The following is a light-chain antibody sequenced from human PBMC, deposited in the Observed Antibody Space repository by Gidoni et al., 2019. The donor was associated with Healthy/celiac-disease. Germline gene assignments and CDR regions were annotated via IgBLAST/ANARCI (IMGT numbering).Light chain of an antibody. J-gene: IGLJ1*01. V-gene: IGLV2-23*01. CDR3: CSYAGSSTYV. CDR2: EGS. CDR1: CSDVGSYNL. Sequence: QSALTQPASVSGSPGQSITISCTGTCSDVGSYNLVSWYQQHPGKAPKLMIYEGSKRPSVVSNRFSGSKSCNTASLTISGRQAEDDADYYCCSYAGSSTYVFGTGTKVTVL.